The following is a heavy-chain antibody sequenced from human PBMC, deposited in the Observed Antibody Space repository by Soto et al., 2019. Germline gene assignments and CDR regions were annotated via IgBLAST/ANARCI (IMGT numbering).Heavy chain of an antibody. CDR2: IIPMFPTA. CDR1: GGTFSNHA. Sequence: VKVSCKASGGTFSNHAISWVRQAPVEGLEGVGGIIPMFPTADYAQRVQGRVTITADDSTTTVYMELSGLRSEDTAMYYCARDDATYCGGDCYRYFYYGMDVWGQGTTVTVSS. CDR3: ARDDATYCGGDCYRYFYYGMDV. V-gene: IGHV1-69*13. D-gene: IGHD2-21*02. J-gene: IGHJ6*02.